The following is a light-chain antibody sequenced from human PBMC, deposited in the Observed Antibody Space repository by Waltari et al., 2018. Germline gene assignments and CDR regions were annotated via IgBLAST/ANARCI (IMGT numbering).Light chain of an antibody. V-gene: IGLV1-47*01. Sequence: QSVLTQPPSASGTPGQEVTIPCSETSSSVGSNIVFWYQQLPGAAPKLLIFRSDRRPSVVPDRISGSKSGTSASLVITGLRSEDEADYYCAAWDDSLSAYVFGTGTKVTVL. CDR2: RSD. J-gene: IGLJ1*01. CDR3: AAWDDSLSAYV. CDR1: SSSVGSNI.